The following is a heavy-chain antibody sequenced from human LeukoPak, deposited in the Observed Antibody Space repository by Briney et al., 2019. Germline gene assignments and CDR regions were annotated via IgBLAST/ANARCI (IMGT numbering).Heavy chain of an antibody. CDR2: INAGNGDT. Sequence: ASVKVSCKASGYTFTTYAMHWVRQAPGQSLEWMGWINAGNGDTKYSQKFQDRLTITRDTSASTAYMELSSLRPEDTAVYYCAREAGHYGSGSYYNPDYWGQGTLVTVSS. D-gene: IGHD3-10*01. CDR3: AREAGHYGSGSYYNPDY. J-gene: IGHJ4*02. V-gene: IGHV1-3*01. CDR1: GYTFTTYA.